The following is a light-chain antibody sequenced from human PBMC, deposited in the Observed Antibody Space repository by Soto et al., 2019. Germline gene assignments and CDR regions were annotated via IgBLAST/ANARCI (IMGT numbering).Light chain of an antibody. Sequence: DIQMTQSPSSLSASVGDRVTITCRASESISSYLNWYQQKPGKAPQLLIYATSSLPSGVPSRFSGDGSGTDFTLTISGLQPEDFAKYYCQQNYSTRDLTFRGGTKVDIK. CDR3: QQNYSTRDLT. V-gene: IGKV1-39*01. J-gene: IGKJ4*01. CDR1: ESISSY. CDR2: ATS.